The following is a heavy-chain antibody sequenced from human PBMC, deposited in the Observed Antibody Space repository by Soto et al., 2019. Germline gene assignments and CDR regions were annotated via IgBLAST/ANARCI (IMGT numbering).Heavy chain of an antibody. Sequence: GSLRISCDASGXTFSRVSMNWVRQVPGKGLELVASIISGSSDTLYADSVKGRFIISRDNAKNSLFLQMNTLRPEDTAMYYCARVDYWGPGTQGTVSS. J-gene: IGHJ4*02. V-gene: IGHV3-21*01. CDR1: GXTFSRVS. CDR3: ARVDY. CDR2: IISGSSDT.